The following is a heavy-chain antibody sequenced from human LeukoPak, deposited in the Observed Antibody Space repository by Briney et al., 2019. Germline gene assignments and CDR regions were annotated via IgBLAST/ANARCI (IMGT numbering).Heavy chain of an antibody. CDR1: GYTFTSYD. J-gene: IGHJ6*03. V-gene: IGHV1-8*01. Sequence: ASVKVSCKASGYTFTSYDINWGRQATGQGLEWMVWMNPNSGNTGYAQKFQGRVTMTRNTSISTAYMELSSLRSEDTAVYYCARGREYSSLAWYYYYYMDVWGKGTTVTVSS. D-gene: IGHD6-6*01. CDR3: ARGREYSSLAWYYYYYMDV. CDR2: MNPNSGNT.